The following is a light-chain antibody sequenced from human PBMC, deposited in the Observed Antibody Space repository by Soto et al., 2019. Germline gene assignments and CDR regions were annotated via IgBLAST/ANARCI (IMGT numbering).Light chain of an antibody. CDR1: QSVSTNS. J-gene: IGKJ4*01. CDR3: QQYGSSVLT. V-gene: IGKV3-20*01. CDR2: GAS. Sequence: EIVLTQSPETLSLSPGERATLSCRASQSVSTNSLAWYQQRPGQAPRPLIYGASSRATGTPDRFSGSGSGTDFTLIISRLEPEDFAVYYCQQYGSSVLTFGGGTKVEIK.